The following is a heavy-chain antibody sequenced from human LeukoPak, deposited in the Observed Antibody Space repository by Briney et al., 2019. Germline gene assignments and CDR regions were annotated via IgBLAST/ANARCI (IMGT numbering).Heavy chain of an antibody. J-gene: IGHJ4*02. CDR3: ARDPGRSGGSCYSDY. V-gene: IGHV3-21*01. CDR1: GFTFSSYG. CDR2: ISSSGSGTYI. Sequence: GRSLRLSCAPFGFTFSSYGMHWVRQAPGKGLEWVSTISSSGSGTYIYYADSVKGRFTISRDNAKNSLYLQMNSLRAEDTAVYYCARDPGRSGGSCYSDYWGQGTLVTVSS. D-gene: IGHD2-15*01.